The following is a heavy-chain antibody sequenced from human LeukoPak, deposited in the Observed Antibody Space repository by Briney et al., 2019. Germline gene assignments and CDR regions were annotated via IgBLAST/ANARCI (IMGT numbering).Heavy chain of an antibody. Sequence: GGSLRLSCAASGFTFSSYGMHWVRQAPGKGLEWVAVIWYDGSNKYYADSVKGRFTISRDNSKNTLYLQMNSLRAEDTAVYYCARDTSLAYYYDSSGYHDYWGQGTLVTVSS. J-gene: IGHJ4*02. CDR3: ARDTSLAYYYDSSGYHDY. CDR2: IWYDGSNK. CDR1: GFTFSSYG. V-gene: IGHV3-33*01. D-gene: IGHD3-22*01.